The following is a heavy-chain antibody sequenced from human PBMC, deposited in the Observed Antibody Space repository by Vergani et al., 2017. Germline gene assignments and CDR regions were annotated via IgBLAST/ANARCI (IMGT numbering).Heavy chain of an antibody. CDR3: ARDGGFIVATSPGYYYYYYGMDV. V-gene: IGHV1-69*18. CDR1: GGTFSSYA. J-gene: IGHJ6*02. Sequence: QVQLVQSGAEVKKPGSSVKVSCKASGGTFSSYAISWVRQAPGQGLEWMGRIIPIFGTANYAQKFQGRVTITADESTSTAYMELSSLRSEDTAVYYCARDGGFIVATSPGYYYYYYGMDVWGQGP. D-gene: IGHD5-12*01. CDR2: IIPIFGTA.